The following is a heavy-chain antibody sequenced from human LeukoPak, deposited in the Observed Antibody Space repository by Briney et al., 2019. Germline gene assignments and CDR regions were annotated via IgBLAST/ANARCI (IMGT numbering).Heavy chain of an antibody. V-gene: IGHV4-4*02. CDR2: IHHSGTT. Sequence: SETLSLTCTVSGGSISSSNWWGWVRQPPGKGLECIGEIHHSGTTNYNPSLKSRVTISVDTFRNQFPLKLTSVTAADTAIYYCAKSDYYGASDYWGQGTLVTVSS. CDR3: AKSDYYGASDY. D-gene: IGHD3-10*01. CDR1: GGSISSSNW. J-gene: IGHJ4*02.